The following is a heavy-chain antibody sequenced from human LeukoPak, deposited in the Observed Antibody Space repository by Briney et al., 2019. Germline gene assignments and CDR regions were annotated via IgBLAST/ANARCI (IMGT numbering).Heavy chain of an antibody. J-gene: IGHJ4*02. CDR3: ARGRKRWLQLGYYFDY. D-gene: IGHD5-24*01. Sequence: GGSLRLSCAASGFSVDKKYMSWVRQAPGKGLEWVSVIYSGGSTFYADSVKGRFTISRDNSKNTLYLQMNSLRAEDTAVYYCARGRKRWLQLGYYFDYWGQGTLVTVSS. V-gene: IGHV3-53*01. CDR2: IYSGGST. CDR1: GFSVDKKY.